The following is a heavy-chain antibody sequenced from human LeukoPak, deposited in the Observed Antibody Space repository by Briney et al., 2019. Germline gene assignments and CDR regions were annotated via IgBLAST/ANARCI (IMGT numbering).Heavy chain of an antibody. CDR2: ISGSGSST. Sequence: GGSLRLSCSASGFTFSSYAMHWVRQAPGKGLEYVSAISGSGSSTYYADSVKGRFAISRDNSKNTLYLQMGSLRAEDMALYYCARDDYGVDDALDIWGQGTMVTVSS. D-gene: IGHD4-17*01. J-gene: IGHJ3*02. CDR1: GFTFSSYA. CDR3: ARDDYGVDDALDI. V-gene: IGHV3-64*02.